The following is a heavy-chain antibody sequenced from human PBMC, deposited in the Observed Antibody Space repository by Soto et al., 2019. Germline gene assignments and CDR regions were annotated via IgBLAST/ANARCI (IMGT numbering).Heavy chain of an antibody. CDR2: ISSSSTFI. Sequence: GGSLRLSCAASGFTFNSYSMNWVRQAPGKGLEWVSSISSSSTFIYDADSVKGRFSISRDNAKNSLFLQMNSLRAEDTAVYYCAREYTAWPLAYGLDVWGQGTTGTVPS. CDR3: AREYTAWPLAYGLDV. CDR1: GFTFNSYS. V-gene: IGHV3-21*01. J-gene: IGHJ6*02. D-gene: IGHD2-2*02.